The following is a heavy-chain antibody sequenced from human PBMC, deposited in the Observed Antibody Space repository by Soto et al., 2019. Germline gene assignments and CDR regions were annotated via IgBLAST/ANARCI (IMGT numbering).Heavy chain of an antibody. Sequence: GGSLRLSCAASGFSFTTYWLSWVRQAPGKGLEWVANIKQDGSEKYYVDSVKGRFTISRDNAKNSLYLQMSNLRAEDTAVYYCAREKDYGDVYYYGLDVWGQGTTVTVSS. D-gene: IGHD4-17*01. V-gene: IGHV3-7*01. CDR2: IKQDGSEK. J-gene: IGHJ6*02. CDR1: GFSFTTYW. CDR3: AREKDYGDVYYYGLDV.